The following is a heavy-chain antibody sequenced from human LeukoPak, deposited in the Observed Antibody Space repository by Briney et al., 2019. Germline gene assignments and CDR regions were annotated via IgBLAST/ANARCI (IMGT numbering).Heavy chain of an antibody. J-gene: IGHJ6*02. CDR2: IKQDGSEK. CDR3: ARDFQGYYYYGMDV. V-gene: IGHV3-7*03. Sequence: GGSLRLSCAASGFTFSSYAMSWVRQAPGKGLEWVANIKQDGSEKYYVDSVKGRFTISRDNAKNSLYLQMNSLRAEDTAVYYCARDFQGYYYYGMDVWGQGTTVTVS. CDR1: GFTFSSYA.